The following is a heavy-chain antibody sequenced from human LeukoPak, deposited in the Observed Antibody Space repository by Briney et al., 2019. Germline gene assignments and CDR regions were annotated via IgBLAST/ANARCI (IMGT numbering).Heavy chain of an antibody. J-gene: IGHJ4*02. CDR1: GYTFTSYY. CDR2: INPSGGST. D-gene: IGHD4-23*01. CDR3: ARGVVTPASFDY. V-gene: IGHV1-46*01. Sequence: ASVKVSFKASGYTFTSYYMHWVRQAPGQGLEWMGIINPSGGSTSYAQKFQGRATMTRDTSTSTVYMELSSLRSEDTAVYYCARGVVTPASFDYWGQGTLVTVSS.